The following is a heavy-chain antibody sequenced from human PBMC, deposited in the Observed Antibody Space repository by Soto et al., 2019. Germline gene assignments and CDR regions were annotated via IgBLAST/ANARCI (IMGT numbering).Heavy chain of an antibody. J-gene: IGHJ4*02. V-gene: IGHV4-4*07. CDR3: ATSQKGYNWNYFDH. D-gene: IGHD1-20*01. Sequence: SETLSLTCTVSGGSINTFYWSWVRQPAGKGPEWIGRVFYTGCTTYNPSLESRVSVSVDTSKNQFSLKVSGVSAADTAVYYCATSQKGYNWNYFDHWGQGALVTVSS. CDR2: VFYTGCT. CDR1: GGSINTFY.